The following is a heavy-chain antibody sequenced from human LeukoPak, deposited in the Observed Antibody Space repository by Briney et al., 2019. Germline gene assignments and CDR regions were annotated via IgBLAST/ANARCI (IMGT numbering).Heavy chain of an antibody. CDR1: GFTVSSNY. Sequence: GGSLRLSCAASGFTVSSNYMNWVRQAPGKGLEWVSVIYTGGGTYYAESVRGRFTISRDNSKNTVYLQMNSLRAEDTAVYYCARYRWYSSSLVLDYWGQGTLVTVSS. J-gene: IGHJ4*02. CDR2: IYTGGGT. CDR3: ARYRWYSSSLVLDY. V-gene: IGHV3-66*01. D-gene: IGHD6-6*01.